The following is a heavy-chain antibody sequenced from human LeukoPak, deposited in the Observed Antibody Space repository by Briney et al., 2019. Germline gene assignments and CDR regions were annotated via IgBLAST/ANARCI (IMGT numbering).Heavy chain of an antibody. CDR3: ARRYFGTGSRWSRYYFDL. Sequence: SETLSLTCSVSGGSVSSGISYWSWIRQTPGKGLEWIGYIHHSGSTNYNPSLKSRVTISLDTSKNQFSLNLRSVTDADTAVYYCARRYFGTGSRWSRYYFDLWGQGTLVTVSS. J-gene: IGHJ4*02. CDR1: GGSVSSGISY. V-gene: IGHV4-61*01. D-gene: IGHD3-10*01. CDR2: IHHSGST.